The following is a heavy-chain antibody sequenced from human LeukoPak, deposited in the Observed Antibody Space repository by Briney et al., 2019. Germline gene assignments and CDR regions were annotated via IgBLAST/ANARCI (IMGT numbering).Heavy chain of an antibody. D-gene: IGHD4-23*01. V-gene: IGHV3-30*02. CDR2: MGYEGIHK. J-gene: IGHJ4*02. CDR1: GFTFDNFG. CDR3: ARDLHGGYSSDY. Sequence: GGSLRLSCAASGFTFDNFGMHWVRQAPGKGLEWVAFMGYEGIHKYYADSVRGRFTISKDNSKATLYLQMNSLRPEDTAVYYCARDLHGGYSSDYWGQGTLVTVSS.